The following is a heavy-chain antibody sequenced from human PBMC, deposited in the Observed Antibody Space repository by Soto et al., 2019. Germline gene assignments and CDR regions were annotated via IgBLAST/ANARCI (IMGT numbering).Heavy chain of an antibody. CDR3: AKDRALTFFDY. Sequence: EESLRLSCAASGFTFSSYAMSWVRQAPGKGLEWVSAISGSGGSTYYADSVKGRFTISRDNSKNTLYLQMNSLRAEDTAVYYCAKDRALTFFDYWGQGTLVTVSS. CDR2: ISGSGGST. J-gene: IGHJ4*02. V-gene: IGHV3-23*01. CDR1: GFTFSSYA. D-gene: IGHD3-16*01.